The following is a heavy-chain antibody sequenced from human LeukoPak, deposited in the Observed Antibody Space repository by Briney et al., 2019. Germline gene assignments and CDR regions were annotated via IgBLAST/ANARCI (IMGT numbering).Heavy chain of an antibody. CDR2: IRTKANNYAT. J-gene: IGHJ5*02. CDR1: GFTFSDSA. Sequence: GGSLRLSYAASGFTFSDSAIHWVRQASGKGLEWVGRIRTKANNYATEYTASVKGRFTIFRDDSKNTAYLQVNSLKTEDTAVYYCARGLCSSTSCYLFDPWGQGTLVTVSS. V-gene: IGHV3-73*01. CDR3: ARGLCSSTSCYLFDP. D-gene: IGHD2-2*01.